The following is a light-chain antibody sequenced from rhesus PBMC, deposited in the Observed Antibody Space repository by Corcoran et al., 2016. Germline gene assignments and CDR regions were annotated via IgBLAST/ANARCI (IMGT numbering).Light chain of an antibody. CDR3: QQYSDWPLT. CDR1: QIVRNN. V-gene: IGKV3-35*01. CDR2: DTW. Sequence: EIVMTQSPATLSLSPGERATLFCRASQIVRNNLAWSQQKSGQAPLLVIYDTWSRANGIPNRFSGSGSGPDFSLTISSLEPEDFALYFCQQYSDWPLTFGGGTKVEIK. J-gene: IGKJ4*01.